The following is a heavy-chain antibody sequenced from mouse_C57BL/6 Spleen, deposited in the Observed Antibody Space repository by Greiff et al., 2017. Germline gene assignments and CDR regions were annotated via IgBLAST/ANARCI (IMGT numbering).Heavy chain of an antibody. V-gene: IGHV14-3*01. CDR2: IDPANGNT. J-gene: IGHJ2*01. D-gene: IGHD2-1*01. CDR1: GFNIKNTY. CDR3: ALSGGEIYYGNYEDY. Sequence: VQLQQSVAELVRPGASVKLSCTASGFNIKNTYMHWVKQRPEQGLEWIGRIDPANGNTKYAPKFQGKATITADTSSNTAYLQLSSLTSEDTAIYYCALSGGEIYYGNYEDYWGQGTTLTVSS.